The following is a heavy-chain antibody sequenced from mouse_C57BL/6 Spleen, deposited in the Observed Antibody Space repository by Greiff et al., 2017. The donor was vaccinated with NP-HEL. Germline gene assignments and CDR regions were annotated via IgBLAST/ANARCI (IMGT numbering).Heavy chain of an antibody. J-gene: IGHJ4*01. D-gene: IGHD1-1*01. CDR3: ARPPYYGSSYDYAMDY. CDR1: GFNIKNTY. Sequence: EVKLQESVAELVRPGASVKLSCTASGFNIKNTYMHWVKQRPEQGLEWIGRIDPANGNTKYAPKFQGKATITADTSSNTAYLQLSSLTSEDTAIYYCARPPYYGSSYDYAMDYWGQGTSVTVSS. V-gene: IGHV14-3*01. CDR2: IDPANGNT.